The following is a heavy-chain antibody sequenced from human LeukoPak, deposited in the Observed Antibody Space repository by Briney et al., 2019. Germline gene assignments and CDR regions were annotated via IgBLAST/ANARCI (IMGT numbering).Heavy chain of an antibody. CDR3: ARDPLVDTAMFPDY. CDR1: GGSFSGYY. Sequence: SETLSLTCAVYGGSFSGYYWSWIRQPPGKGLEWIGEINHSGSTNYNPSLKSRVTISVDTSKNQFSLKLSSVTAADTAVYYCARDPLVDTAMFPDYWGQGTLVTVSS. J-gene: IGHJ4*02. V-gene: IGHV4-34*01. CDR2: INHSGST. D-gene: IGHD5-18*01.